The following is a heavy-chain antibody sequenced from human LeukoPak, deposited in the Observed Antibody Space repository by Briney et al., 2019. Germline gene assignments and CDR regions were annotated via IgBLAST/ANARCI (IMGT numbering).Heavy chain of an antibody. D-gene: IGHD5-12*01. CDR1: GGPISSYY. J-gene: IGHJ4*02. Sequence: TSETLSLTCTVSGGPISSYYWSWIRQPPGKGLEWIGYIYYSGSTNYNPSLKSRVTISVDTSKNQFSLKLSSVTAADTAVYYFASQSGYDSPFDYWGQGTLVTVSS. CDR3: ASQSGYDSPFDY. V-gene: IGHV4-59*01. CDR2: IYYSGST.